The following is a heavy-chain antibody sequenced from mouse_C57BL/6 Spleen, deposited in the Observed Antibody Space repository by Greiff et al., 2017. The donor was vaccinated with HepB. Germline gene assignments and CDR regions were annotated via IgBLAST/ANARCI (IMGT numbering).Heavy chain of an antibody. CDR1: GYTFTDYY. D-gene: IGHD2-4*01. Sequence: VQLQQSGPELVKPGASVKISCKASGYTFTDYYMNWVKQSHGKSLEWIGDINPNNGGTSYNQKFKGKATLTVDKSSSTAYMELRSLTSEDSAVYYCARRGIYYDYDDAFDYWGQGTTLTVSS. CDR2: INPNNGGT. V-gene: IGHV1-26*01. CDR3: ARRGIYYDYDDAFDY. J-gene: IGHJ2*01.